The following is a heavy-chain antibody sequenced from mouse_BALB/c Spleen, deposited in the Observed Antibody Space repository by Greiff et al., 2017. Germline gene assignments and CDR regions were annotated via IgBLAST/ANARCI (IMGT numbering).Heavy chain of an antibody. CDR3: ARGGNYFYYCAMDY. V-gene: IGHV14-3*02. J-gene: IGHJ4*01. CDR1: GFNIKDTY. Sequence: VQLKQSGAELVKPGASVKLSCTASGFNIKDTYMHWVKQRPEQGLEWIGRIDPANGNTKYDPKFQGKATITADTSSNTAYLQLSSLTSEDTAVYYCARGGNYFYYCAMDYWGQGTSVTVSS. D-gene: IGHD2-1*01. CDR2: IDPANGNT.